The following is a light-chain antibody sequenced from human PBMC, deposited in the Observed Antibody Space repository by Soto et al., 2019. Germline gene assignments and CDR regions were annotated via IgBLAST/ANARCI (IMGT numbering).Light chain of an antibody. V-gene: IGKV1-5*01. J-gene: IGKJ5*01. CDR3: QQSYSSPTT. Sequence: DIQMTQSPSTLPASLEDRVTITCRASQSISNWLAWYQQKPGTAPKVLIYHASNLQSGVPSGFTGSGSGTDFTLTVNDLQPEDFATYYCQQSYSSPTTFGQGTRLEI. CDR1: QSISNW. CDR2: HAS.